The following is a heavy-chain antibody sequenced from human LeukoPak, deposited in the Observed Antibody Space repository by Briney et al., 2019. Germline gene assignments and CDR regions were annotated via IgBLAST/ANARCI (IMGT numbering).Heavy chain of an antibody. CDR1: GFSLSTSGMC. J-gene: IGHJ3*02. CDR3: ARQYYYDSSGYGDAFDI. Sequence: SGPALVKPTQTLTLTCTFSGFSLSTSGMCVSWIRQPPGKALEWLARIDWDDDKYYSTSLKTRLTISKDTSKNQVVLTMTNMDPVDTATYYCARQYYYDSSGYGDAFDIWGQGTMVTVS. CDR2: IDWDDDK. D-gene: IGHD3-22*01. V-gene: IGHV2-70*11.